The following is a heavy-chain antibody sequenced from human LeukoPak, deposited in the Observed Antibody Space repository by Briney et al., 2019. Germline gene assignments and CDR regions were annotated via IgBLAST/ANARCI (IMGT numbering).Heavy chain of an antibody. Sequence: ASVKVSCKAFGYSFTDYDINWVRQATGQGLEWMGWMNPNTGNTDYAQKFQGRVTMTRDTSISTAYMELSGLRSDDTAIYYCAGGWEPYDYWFDPWGQGTLVTVSS. J-gene: IGHJ5*02. CDR2: MNPNTGNT. CDR3: AGGWEPYDYWFDP. D-gene: IGHD5-12*01. CDR1: GYSFTDYD. V-gene: IGHV1-8*01.